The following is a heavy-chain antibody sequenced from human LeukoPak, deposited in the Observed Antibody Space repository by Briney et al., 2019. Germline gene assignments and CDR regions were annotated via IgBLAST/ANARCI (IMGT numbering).Heavy chain of an antibody. V-gene: IGHV3-64*01. Sequence: GGSLRLSCAASGFTFSNYAMHWVRQAPGKGLEYVSGISSSNGDSTHYAKSVKGRFTISRDNPKNTLYLQMDSLRTEDMAVYYCARRGLGGSYYMDLWGKGTTVTVSS. CDR1: GFTFSNYA. J-gene: IGHJ6*03. CDR2: ISSSNGDST. CDR3: ARRGLGGSYYMDL. D-gene: IGHD3-16*01.